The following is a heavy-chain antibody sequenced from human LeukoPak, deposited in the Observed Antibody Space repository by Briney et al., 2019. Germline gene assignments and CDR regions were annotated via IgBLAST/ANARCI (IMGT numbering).Heavy chain of an antibody. V-gene: IGHV4-59*01. CDR3: ARDRYSSGWWYFDY. CDR1: GGSISSYY. J-gene: IGHJ4*02. Sequence: PSETLSLTCTVSGGSISSYYWSWIRQPPGKGLEWIGYIYYSGSTNYNPSLKSRVTISVDTSKNQFSLKLSSVTAADTAVYYCARDRYSSGWWYFDYWGQGTLVTVSS. CDR2: IYYSGST. D-gene: IGHD6-19*01.